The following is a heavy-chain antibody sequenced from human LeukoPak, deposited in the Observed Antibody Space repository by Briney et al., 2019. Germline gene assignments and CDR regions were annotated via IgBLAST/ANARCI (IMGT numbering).Heavy chain of an antibody. J-gene: IGHJ3*02. CDR2: ITNSGDST. CDR3: ARHSSSWNFAFDI. V-gene: IGHV3-23*01. CDR1: GFTFSSSA. Sequence: GGSLRLSCAASGFTFSSSAMSWVRQAPGKGLEWVSSITNSGDSTYYADSVKGRFTISRDNSKNTLYLQMNSLRAEDTAVYYCARHSSSWNFAFDIWGQGTMVTVSS. D-gene: IGHD6-13*01.